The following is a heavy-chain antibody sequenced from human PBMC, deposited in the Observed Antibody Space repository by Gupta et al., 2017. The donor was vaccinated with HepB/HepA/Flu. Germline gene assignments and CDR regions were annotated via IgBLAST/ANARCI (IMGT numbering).Heavy chain of an antibody. J-gene: IGHJ6*02. D-gene: IGHD6-13*01. V-gene: IGHV3-23*01. CDR2: ISGSGGST. Sequence: EVQLLESGGGLVQPGGSLRLSCAASGFTFSSYAMSWVRQAPGKGLELVSAISGSGGSTYYADSVKGRFTISRDNSKNTLYLQMNSLRAEDTAVYYCAKSGHSSSWYKEFYYYYGMDVWGQGTTVTVSS. CDR3: AKSGHSSSWYKEFYYYYGMDV. CDR1: GFTFSSYA.